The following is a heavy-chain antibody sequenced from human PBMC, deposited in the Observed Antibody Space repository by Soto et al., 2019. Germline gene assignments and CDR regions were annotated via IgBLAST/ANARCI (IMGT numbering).Heavy chain of an antibody. CDR3: TTGPPYDYLDGMDV. CDR1: GFTFSNAW. CDR2: IKSKTDGGTT. V-gene: IGHV3-15*07. D-gene: IGHD4-17*01. Sequence: GGSLRLSCAASGFTFSNAWMNWVRPAPGKGLEWVGRIKSKTDGGTTDYAAPVKGRFTISRDDSKNTLYLQMNSLKTEDTAVYYCTTGPPYDYLDGMDVSGQGTTVTVSS. J-gene: IGHJ6*02.